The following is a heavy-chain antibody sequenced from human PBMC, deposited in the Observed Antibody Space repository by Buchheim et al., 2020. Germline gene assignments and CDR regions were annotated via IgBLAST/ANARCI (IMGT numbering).Heavy chain of an antibody. J-gene: IGHJ4*02. CDR1: GFTFSSYG. CDR2: IWYDGSNK. CDR3: ARDPYNWNEYYFDY. D-gene: IGHD1-20*01. V-gene: IGHV3-33*01. Sequence: QVQLVESGGGVVQPGRSLRLSCAASGFTFSSYGMHWVRQAPGKGLEWVAVIWYDGSNKYYADSVKGRFTISRDNSKHTLYLQMNSLRAEDTAVYYCARDPYNWNEYYFDYWGQGTL.